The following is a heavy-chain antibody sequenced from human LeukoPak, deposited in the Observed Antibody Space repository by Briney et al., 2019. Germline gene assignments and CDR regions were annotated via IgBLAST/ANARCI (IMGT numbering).Heavy chain of an antibody. D-gene: IGHD3-9*01. CDR1: GFTVSSNY. CDR2: IYSGGST. CDR3: ARGVRRYYDILTGRYGMDV. V-gene: IGHV3-66*01. J-gene: IGHJ6*02. Sequence: GGSLRLSCAASGFTVSSNYMSWVRQAPGKGLEWVSVIYSGGSTYYADSVKGRFTISRDNSKNTLYLQMNSPRAEDTAVYYCARGVRRYYDILTGRYGMDVWGQGTTVTVSS.